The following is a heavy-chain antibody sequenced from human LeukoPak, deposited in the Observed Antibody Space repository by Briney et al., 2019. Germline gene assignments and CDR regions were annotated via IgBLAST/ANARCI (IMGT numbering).Heavy chain of an antibody. V-gene: IGHV1-2*02. Sequence: GASVKVSCKASGYTFTGYYMHWVRQAPGQGLEWMGWINPNSGGTNYAQKFQGRVTMTRDTSISTAYMELSRLRSVDTAVYYCANSIAAPGGWFDPWGQGTLVTVSS. CDR2: INPNSGGT. D-gene: IGHD6-6*01. CDR1: GYTFTGYY. CDR3: ANSIAAPGGWFDP. J-gene: IGHJ5*02.